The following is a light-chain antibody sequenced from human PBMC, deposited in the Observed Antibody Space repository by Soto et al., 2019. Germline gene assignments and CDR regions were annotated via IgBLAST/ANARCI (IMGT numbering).Light chain of an antibody. V-gene: IGLV3-25*03. J-gene: IGLJ1*01. Sequence: SYELTQPPSVSVSPGQTARITCSGDALPKQYAYWYQQKPGQAPVLVIYKDSERPSGIPERFSGSSSGTTVTLTISGVQAEDEADYYCQSADSSGTDRVFGTGTKVTVL. CDR3: QSADSSGTDRV. CDR2: KDS. CDR1: ALPKQY.